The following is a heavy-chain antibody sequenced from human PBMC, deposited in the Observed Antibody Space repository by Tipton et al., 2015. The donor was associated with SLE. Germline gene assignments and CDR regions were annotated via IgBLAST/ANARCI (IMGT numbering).Heavy chain of an antibody. CDR2: IYHSGST. Sequence: TLSLTCTVSAGSITSSSYYWAWIRQPPGKGLEWIGTIYHSGSTYYNPSLKSRVTISVGTSKNQFSLKLRSVTAADPAVYYCARLKGRLELPGYPDYMVDWGQGPTVTVSS. CDR1: AGSITSSSYY. CDR3: ARLKGRLELPGYPDYMVD. D-gene: IGHD6-25*01. J-gene: IGHJ6*03. V-gene: IGHV4-39*01.